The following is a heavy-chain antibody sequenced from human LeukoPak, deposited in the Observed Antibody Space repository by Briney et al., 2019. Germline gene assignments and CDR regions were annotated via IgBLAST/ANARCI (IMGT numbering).Heavy chain of an antibody. V-gene: IGHV1-18*01. J-gene: IGHJ6*03. CDR2: ISAYNGNT. CDR3: ARDVVEWLRYPFYYYYYYYMDV. D-gene: IGHD5-12*01. Sequence: AAVKVSCKASGYTFTSYGISWVRQAPGQGLEWMGWISAYNGNTNYAQKLQGRVTMTTDTSTSTAYMELRSLRSDDTAVYYCARDVVEWLRYPFYYYYYYYMDVWGKGTTVTVSS. CDR1: GYTFTSYG.